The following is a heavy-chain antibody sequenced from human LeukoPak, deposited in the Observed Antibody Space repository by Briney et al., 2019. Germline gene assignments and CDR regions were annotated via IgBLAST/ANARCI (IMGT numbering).Heavy chain of an antibody. CDR3: ARDRGNIEMEDAFGI. J-gene: IGHJ3*02. D-gene: IGHD5-24*01. CDR1: GFTFDDYG. CDR2: INWNGGST. Sequence: GSLRLSCAASGFTFDDYGMSWVRQAPGKGLEWVSGINWNGGSTGYADSVKGRFTISRDNAKNSLYLQMNSLRAEDTALYHCARDRGNIEMEDAFGIWGQGTMVTVSS. V-gene: IGHV3-20*01.